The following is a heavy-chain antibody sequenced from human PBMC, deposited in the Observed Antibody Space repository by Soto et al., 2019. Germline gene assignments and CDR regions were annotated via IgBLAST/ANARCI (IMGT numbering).Heavy chain of an antibody. CDR3: ARSDCTGDCCYTWPFNYGGDV. D-gene: IGHD2-15*01. V-gene: IGHV3-33*08. CDR2: IWYDGSNK. J-gene: IGHJ6*02. CDR1: GFTFNTYG. Sequence: QVQLVESGGGVVQPGGSLRLSCTTSGFTFNTYGMHWVRQAPGKGLEWVAIIWYDGSNKYYADSVKGRFTISRDNSKNTLYLEMNSLRAEDTAMYYCARSDCTGDCCYTWPFNYGGDVWGHGTTFPVSS.